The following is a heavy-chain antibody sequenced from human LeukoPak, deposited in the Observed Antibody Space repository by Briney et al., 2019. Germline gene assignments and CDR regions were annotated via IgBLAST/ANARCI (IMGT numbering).Heavy chain of an antibody. J-gene: IGHJ4*02. Sequence: ASVKVSCKASGGTFSSYAISWVRQAPGQGLEWMGRIIPILGIANYAQKFQDRVTITADKSTSTAYMELSSLRSEDTAVYYCARGGYYYDSSGYNLDYWGQGTLVAVSS. CDR1: GGTFSSYA. V-gene: IGHV1-69*04. CDR3: ARGGYYYDSSGYNLDY. D-gene: IGHD3-22*01. CDR2: IIPILGIA.